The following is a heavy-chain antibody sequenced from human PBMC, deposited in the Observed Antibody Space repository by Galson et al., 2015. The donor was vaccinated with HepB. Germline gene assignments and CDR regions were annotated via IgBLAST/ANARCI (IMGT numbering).Heavy chain of an antibody. CDR2: IDWDDDK. V-gene: IGHV2-70*11. J-gene: IGHJ1*01. CDR1: GFSLTTSGMC. CDR3: ARSYTHSDVCDD. D-gene: IGHD3-16*01. Sequence: PALVKPTQTLTLTCTLSGFSLTTSGMCVNWIRQPPGKALEWLARIDWDDDKYYNTSVKTRLTVSKDTSKNQVVLTMTNMDPVDTATYYCARSYTHSDVCDDWGQVTLVTVSS.